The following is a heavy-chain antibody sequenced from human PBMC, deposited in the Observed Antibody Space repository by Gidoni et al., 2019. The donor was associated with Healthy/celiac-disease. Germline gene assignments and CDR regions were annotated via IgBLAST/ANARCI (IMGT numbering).Heavy chain of an antibody. V-gene: IGHV3-7*01. D-gene: IGHD3-10*01. CDR3: ARPRPHPRITMVRGVGWFDP. J-gene: IGHJ5*02. Sequence: EVQLVESGGGLVQPGGSLRLSCAASGFTFSSYCMRWVRQAPGKGLEGVANIKQDGSEKYYGDSGKGRFTISRDNAKNSLYLQINSLRAEDTAVDYWARPRPHPRITMVRGVGWFDPWGQGTLVTVSS. CDR2: IKQDGSEK. CDR1: GFTFSSYC.